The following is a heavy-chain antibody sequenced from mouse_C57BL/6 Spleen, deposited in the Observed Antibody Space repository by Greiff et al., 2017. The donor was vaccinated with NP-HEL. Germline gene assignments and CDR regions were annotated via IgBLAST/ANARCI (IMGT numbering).Heavy chain of an antibody. D-gene: IGHD1-1*01. Sequence: VKVVESGPGLVQPSQSLSITCTVSGFSLTSYGVHWVRQSPGKGLEWLGVIWSGGSTDYNAAFISRLSISKDNSKSQVFFKMNSLQADDTAIYYCARTYYGSSHYAMDYWGQGTSVTVSS. CDR3: ARTYYGSSHYAMDY. V-gene: IGHV2-2*01. CDR1: GFSLTSYG. CDR2: IWSGGST. J-gene: IGHJ4*01.